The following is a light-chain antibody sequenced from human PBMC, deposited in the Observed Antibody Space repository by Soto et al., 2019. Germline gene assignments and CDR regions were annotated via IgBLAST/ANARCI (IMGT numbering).Light chain of an antibody. CDR1: QSVGNN. CDR3: QQYGPSLIT. J-gene: IGKJ5*01. CDR2: DAS. Sequence: ENVLTQSPVTLSFSPVERATLSCRASQSVGNNLAWYQQRPGQAPTLLISDASSRATGIPGRFSGSGSGTDFTLTISRLEPEDFALYYCQQYGPSLITFGQGTRLEIK. V-gene: IGKV3-20*01.